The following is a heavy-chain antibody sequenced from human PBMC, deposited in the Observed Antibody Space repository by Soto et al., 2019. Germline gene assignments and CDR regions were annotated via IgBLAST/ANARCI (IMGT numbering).Heavy chain of an antibody. Sequence: QLQLQESGSRLVRPSQTLSLTCAVSGGSISSGGYSWTWIRQPPGKGLEWVGHTYHTGTAYYSPLLNIRVSLLVYTSKNTCSLTLTSPSAAVPAVDYCAGDRRSYYSAGGGLYLWGQGTLVTGSS. CDR2: TYHTGTA. CDR3: AGDRRSYYSAGGGLYL. CDR1: GGSISSGGYS. V-gene: IGHV4-30-2*01. J-gene: IGHJ4*02. D-gene: IGHD2-8*02.